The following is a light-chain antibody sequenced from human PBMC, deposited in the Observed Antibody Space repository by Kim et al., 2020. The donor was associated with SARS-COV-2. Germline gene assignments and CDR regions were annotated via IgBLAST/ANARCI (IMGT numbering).Light chain of an antibody. CDR3: QQFNSYHLT. CDR2: DAY. CDR1: RGITSA. V-gene: IGKV1-13*02. Sequence: AIQLTQSPSSLSASVGDRVTITCRASRGITSALDWYQQKPGKAPILLIYDAYSLERGVPSRFSGSGSGTDFTLTLSTLQPEDFATYYCQQFNSYHLTLGGGTKVDIK. J-gene: IGKJ4*01.